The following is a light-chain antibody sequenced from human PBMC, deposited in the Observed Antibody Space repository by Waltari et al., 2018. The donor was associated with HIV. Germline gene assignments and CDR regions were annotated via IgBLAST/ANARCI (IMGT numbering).Light chain of an antibody. CDR3: CSYAGSSAVV. J-gene: IGLJ2*01. CDR1: SSDVGSYDL. CDR2: EVT. V-gene: IGLV2-23*02. Sequence: ESVSPGQSITISCTGTSSDVGSYDLVSWYQLHPGKAPKLMIYEVTKRPSGVSNRFSGSKSGNTASLTISGLQAEDEADYYCCSYAGSSAVVFGGGTKLTVL.